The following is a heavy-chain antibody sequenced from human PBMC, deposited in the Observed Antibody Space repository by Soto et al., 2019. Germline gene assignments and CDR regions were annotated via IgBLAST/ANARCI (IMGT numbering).Heavy chain of an antibody. CDR1: GYTFTTYS. J-gene: IGHJ6*02. D-gene: IGHD2-2*01. CDR3: ARAACSSTSCYNYYAYGMDV. CDR2: IHAGNGNA. V-gene: IGHV1-3*01. Sequence: GASVKVSCKASGYTFTTYSMHWVRQAPGQRLEWMGWIHAGNGNAEHSQKFQGRVTITRDTSASTAYLELGSLRSEDTAVYYCARAACSSTSCYNYYAYGMDVWGQGTAVTVSS.